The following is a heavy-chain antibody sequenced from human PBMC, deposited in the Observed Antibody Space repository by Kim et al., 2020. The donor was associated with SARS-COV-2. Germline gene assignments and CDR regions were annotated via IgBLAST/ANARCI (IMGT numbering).Heavy chain of an antibody. Sequence: YNPSLASRVTLAVDRSKNQFSLKLSSLTAADTAVYYCARNLGDYLSPMASWGQGTLVTVSS. D-gene: IGHD4-17*01. V-gene: IGHV4-30-2*04. J-gene: IGHJ4*02. CDR3: ARNLGDYLSPMAS.